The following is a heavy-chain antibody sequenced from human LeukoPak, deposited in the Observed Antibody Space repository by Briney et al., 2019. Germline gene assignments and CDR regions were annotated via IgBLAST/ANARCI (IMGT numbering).Heavy chain of an antibody. CDR1: GFTFDDYA. Sequence: GRSLRLSCAASGFTFDDYAMHWVRQAPGKGLEWVSGISWNSGSIGYADSVKGRFTISRDNAKNSLYLQMNSLRPEDMALYYCAKGPTYSSSSLFDYWGQGILVAVSS. V-gene: IGHV3-9*03. CDR3: AKGPTYSSSSLFDY. D-gene: IGHD6-6*01. J-gene: IGHJ4*02. CDR2: ISWNSGSI.